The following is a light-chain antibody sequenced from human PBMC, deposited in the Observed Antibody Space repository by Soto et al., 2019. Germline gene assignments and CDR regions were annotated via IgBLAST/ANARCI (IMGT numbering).Light chain of an antibody. CDR3: QNYGNSPWK. Sequence: EIVLTQSPGTLSLSPVERAKLSFMASQSVSSKLAWYQQRPGQAPRLLIYGASNRATGIPDRFSGSGSETDFTLTISGLEPEDFAVYYCQNYGNSPWKFGQGTKGDIK. V-gene: IGKV3-20*01. CDR1: QSVSSK. J-gene: IGKJ1*01. CDR2: GAS.